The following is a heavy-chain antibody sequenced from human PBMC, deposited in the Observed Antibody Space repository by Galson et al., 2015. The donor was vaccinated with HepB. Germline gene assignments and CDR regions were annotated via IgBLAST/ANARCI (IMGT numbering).Heavy chain of an antibody. Sequence: SLRLSCAASGFTFSDYYMSWIRQAPGKGLEWVSYISSSGSTVYYADSVKGRFTISRDNAKNSLYLQMNSLRAEDTAVYYCARPDVLRSLEWPPHYYYMDVWGKGTTVTVSS. J-gene: IGHJ6*03. CDR2: ISSSGSTV. CDR1: GFTFSDYY. CDR3: ARPDVLRSLEWPPHYYYMDV. D-gene: IGHD3-3*01. V-gene: IGHV3-11*01.